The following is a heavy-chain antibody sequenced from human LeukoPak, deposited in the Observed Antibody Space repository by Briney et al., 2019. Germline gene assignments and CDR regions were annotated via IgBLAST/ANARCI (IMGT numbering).Heavy chain of an antibody. D-gene: IGHD6-13*01. CDR1: GFTFSSYA. CDR3: AKTQLRAAGYYYYMDV. CDR2: ISGSGGST. V-gene: IGHV3-23*01. J-gene: IGHJ6*03. Sequence: GGSLRLSCAASGFTFSSYAMSWVRQAPGKGLEWVSAISGSGGSTYYADSVKGRFTISRDNSKNTLYLQMNSLRAEDTAVYYSAKTQLRAAGYYYYMDVWGKGTTVTVSS.